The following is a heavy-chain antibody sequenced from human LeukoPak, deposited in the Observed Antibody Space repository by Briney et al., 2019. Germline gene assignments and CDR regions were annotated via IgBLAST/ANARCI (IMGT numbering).Heavy chain of an antibody. CDR1: GFTFSSYA. Sequence: GGSLRLSCAASGFTFSSYAMSWVRQAPGKGLEWVSAISGSGGGTYYADSVKGRFTISRDNSKNTLYLQMNSLRAEDTAVYYCXXSGXXYXXSTSCLIGDYFDYWGQGTLVTVSS. V-gene: IGHV3-23*01. CDR2: ISGSGGGT. CDR3: XXSGXXYXXSTSCLIGDYFDY. D-gene: IGHD2-2*01. J-gene: IGHJ4*02.